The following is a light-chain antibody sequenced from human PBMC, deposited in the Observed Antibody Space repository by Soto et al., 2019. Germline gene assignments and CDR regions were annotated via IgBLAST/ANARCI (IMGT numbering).Light chain of an antibody. CDR1: QTTNTW. CDR2: DAS. Sequence: GDRVTITCRASQTTNTWLAWYQQKPGTAPKLLIYDASSLEGGVPSRFSASGSGTEFTLTISSLQPDDLATYYCQHYISYPYTFGQGTKVDIK. CDR3: QHYISYPYT. J-gene: IGKJ2*01. V-gene: IGKV1-5*01.